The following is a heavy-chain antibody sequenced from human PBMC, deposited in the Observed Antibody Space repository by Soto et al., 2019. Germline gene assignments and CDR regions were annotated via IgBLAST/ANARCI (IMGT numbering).Heavy chain of an antibody. V-gene: IGHV3-21*01. CDR2: ISGSSIYI. CDR3: AREGALKPFSS. J-gene: IGHJ5*02. Sequence: GGSLRLSCAASGFNFSTSGMDWARQAPGKGLEWVSHISGSSIYIHYADSVRGRFTISRDNAKNSVYLQMDSLRVEDTAVYYCAREGALKPFSSWGQGALVTVSS. CDR1: GFNFSTSG.